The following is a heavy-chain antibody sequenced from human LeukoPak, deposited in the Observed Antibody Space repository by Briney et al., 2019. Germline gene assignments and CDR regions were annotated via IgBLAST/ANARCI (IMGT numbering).Heavy chain of an antibody. D-gene: IGHD6-13*01. V-gene: IGHV3-30*18. CDR1: GFTFSSYG. Sequence: PGGSLRLSCAASGFTFSSYGMHWVRQAPGKGLEWVAVISYDGSNKYCADSVKGRFTISRDDSKNTLYLQMNSLRAEDTAVYYCAKDRSSSWSFDYWGQGTLVTVSS. CDR2: ISYDGSNK. J-gene: IGHJ4*02. CDR3: AKDRSSSWSFDY.